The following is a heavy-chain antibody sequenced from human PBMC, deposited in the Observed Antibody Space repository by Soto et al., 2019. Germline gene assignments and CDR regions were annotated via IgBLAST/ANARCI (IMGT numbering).Heavy chain of an antibody. J-gene: IGHJ4*02. V-gene: IGHV3-72*01. CDR1: GFIFSDHF. Sequence: EVQLVESGGGLVQPGGSLRLSCAAAGFIFSDHFMDWVRQAPRMGLEWLGRSRNKANSYTTQYAASVQGRFTVSRDASQNLLYLQRDSLKTADTAVYLCVRGYNSFYSWGQGTLVTVSS. D-gene: IGHD2-2*02. CDR3: VRGYNSFYS. CDR2: SRNKANSYTT.